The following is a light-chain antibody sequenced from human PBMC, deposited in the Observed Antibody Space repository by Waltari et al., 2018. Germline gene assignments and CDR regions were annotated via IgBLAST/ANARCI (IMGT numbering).Light chain of an antibody. CDR1: HSVDTS. V-gene: IGKV3-11*01. J-gene: IGKJ5*01. CDR2: DGF. Sequence: EIVLTQSPATLSLSPGDRATLSCRASHSVDTSLAWYQQKLGQAPRLLIYDGFYRATGIPARFSGRGSGTDFTLTISSLEPEDFALYFCQQRRDWPITFGQGTRLEIK. CDR3: QQRRDWPIT.